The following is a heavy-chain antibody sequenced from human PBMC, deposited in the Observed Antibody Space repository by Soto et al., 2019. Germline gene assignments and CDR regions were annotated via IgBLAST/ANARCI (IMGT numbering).Heavy chain of an antibody. J-gene: IGHJ6*02. CDR1: GFTFNIYA. V-gene: IGHV3-30-3*01. CDR3: AREDDYGYRYINYGLDV. CDR2: ISFDGTKK. D-gene: IGHD4-17*01. Sequence: PVGSLGLSCAASGFTFNIYALHWVRQAPGKGLEWVAVISFDGTKKYYSDSVKGRFTISRDNLKNTLYLQMNNLRVEDAALYFCAREDDYGYRYINYGLDVWGQGTTVTVSS.